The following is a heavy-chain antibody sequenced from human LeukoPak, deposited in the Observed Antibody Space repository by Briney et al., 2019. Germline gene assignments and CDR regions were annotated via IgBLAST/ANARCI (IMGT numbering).Heavy chain of an antibody. CDR1: GGTFSSYA. V-gene: IGHV1-69*13. J-gene: IGHJ4*02. D-gene: IGHD1-26*01. Sequence: ASVKVSCKASGGTFSSYAISWVRQAPGQGLEWMGGIIPIFGTANYAQKFQGRVTITADESTSTAYMELSSLRSEDTAVYYCAVISSGSYSSEFVGLYYFDYWGQGTLVTVSS. CDR2: IIPIFGTA. CDR3: AVISSGSYSSEFVGLYYFDY.